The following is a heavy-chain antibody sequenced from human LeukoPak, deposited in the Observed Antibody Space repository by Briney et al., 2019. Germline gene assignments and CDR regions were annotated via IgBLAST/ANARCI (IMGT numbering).Heavy chain of an antibody. J-gene: IGHJ5*02. Sequence: PSETLSLTCAVSGGSISSGGYPWSWIRQPPGKGLEWIGYIYHSGSTYYNPSLKSRVTISVDRSKNQFSLKLSSATAADTAVYYCARSSYWFDPWGQGTLVTVSS. CDR2: IYHSGST. CDR3: ARSSYWFDP. V-gene: IGHV4-30-2*01. CDR1: GGSISSGGYP. D-gene: IGHD6-6*01.